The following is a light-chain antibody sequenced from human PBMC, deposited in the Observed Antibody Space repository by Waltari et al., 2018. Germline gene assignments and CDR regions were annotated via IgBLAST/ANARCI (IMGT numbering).Light chain of an antibody. CDR2: GAS. Sequence: EIVLTQSPGTLSLSPGERATLSCRASQSISSSYLAWYQQKPGQSPRLLIYGASRRATGIPDRFSGSGSGADFTLTISRLEPEDFAVYYCQEYGGSPITFGQGTRLEIK. CDR1: QSISSSY. J-gene: IGKJ5*01. CDR3: QEYGGSPIT. V-gene: IGKV3-20*01.